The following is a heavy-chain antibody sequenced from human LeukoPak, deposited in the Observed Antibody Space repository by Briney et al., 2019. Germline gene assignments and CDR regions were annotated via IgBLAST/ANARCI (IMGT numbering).Heavy chain of an antibody. CDR1: GGSFSGYY. D-gene: IGHD6-19*01. CDR3: ARGPAVAGFDY. CDR2: INHSGST. J-gene: IGHJ4*02. V-gene: IGHV4-34*01. Sequence: SETLSLTCAVYGGSFSGYYWSWIRQPPGKGLEWIGEINHSGSTNYNPSLRSRVAISVDTSKNQFSLKLSSVTAADTAVYYCARGPAVAGFDYWGQGTLVTVSS.